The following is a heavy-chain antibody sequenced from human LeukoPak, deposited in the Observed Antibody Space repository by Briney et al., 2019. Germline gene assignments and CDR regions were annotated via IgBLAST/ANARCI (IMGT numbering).Heavy chain of an antibody. Sequence: ASVKVSCKASGYTFTGYYMHWVRQAPGQGLEWMGWINPNSGGTNYAQKFQGRVTMTRDTSISTAYMELSRLRSDDTAVYYCARGYDSSGVATFFHDAFDIWGQGTMVTVSS. CDR2: INPNSGGT. CDR3: ARGYDSSGVATFFHDAFDI. V-gene: IGHV1-2*02. D-gene: IGHD3-22*01. J-gene: IGHJ3*02. CDR1: GYTFTGYY.